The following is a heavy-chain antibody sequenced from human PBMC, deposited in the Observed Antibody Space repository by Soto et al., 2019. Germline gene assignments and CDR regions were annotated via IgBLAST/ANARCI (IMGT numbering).Heavy chain of an antibody. V-gene: IGHV4-31*03. CDR3: ARGVDGSGSYYNN. CDR1: GGSISSGGYY. CDR2: IYYSGST. D-gene: IGHD3-10*01. J-gene: IGHJ4*02. Sequence: QVQLQESGPGLVKPSQTLSLTCTVSGGSISSGGYYWSWIRQHPGKGLEWIGYIYYSGSTYYNPSLKSRVTISVDTSKNQFSLKLSSVTDADTAVYYCARGVDGSGSYYNNWGQGTLVTVSS.